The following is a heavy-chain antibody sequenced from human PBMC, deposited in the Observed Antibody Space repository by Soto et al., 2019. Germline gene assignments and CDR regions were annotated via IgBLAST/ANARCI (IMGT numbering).Heavy chain of an antibody. CDR3: AKDRTIFGVVIMFFDY. Sequence: GGSLRLSCAASGFTFSSYAMSWVRQAPGKGLEWVSAISGSGGSTYYADSVKGRFTISRDNSKNTLYLQMNSLRAEDTAVYYCAKDRTIFGVVIMFFDYWGQGTLVTVSS. J-gene: IGHJ4*02. V-gene: IGHV3-23*01. CDR2: ISGSGGST. D-gene: IGHD3-3*01. CDR1: GFTFSSYA.